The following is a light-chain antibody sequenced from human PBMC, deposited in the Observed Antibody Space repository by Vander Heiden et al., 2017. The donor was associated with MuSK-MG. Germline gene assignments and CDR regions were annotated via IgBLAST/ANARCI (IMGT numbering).Light chain of an antibody. Sequence: DIVMTQSPDSVAVSLGERATINCKSSQSVLYSSNNKNYLAWYQQKPGQSPKLLIYWASTRESGVPDRSSGSGSGTDFTLTISSLQAEDVAVYYCQQYDITPQTFGQGTKVEIK. CDR1: QSVLYSSNNKNY. CDR3: QQYDITPQT. J-gene: IGKJ1*01. CDR2: WAS. V-gene: IGKV4-1*01.